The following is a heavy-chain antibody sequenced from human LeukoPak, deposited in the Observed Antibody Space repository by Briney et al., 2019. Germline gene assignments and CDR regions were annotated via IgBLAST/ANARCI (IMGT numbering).Heavy chain of an antibody. CDR1: GFTFDDYA. CDR2: ISWNSGSI. CDR3: ARDGLGYCSSTSCQTNNWFDP. D-gene: IGHD2-2*01. Sequence: GGSLRLSCAASGFTFDDYAMHWVRQAPGKGLEWVSGISWNSGSIGYADSVKGRFTISRDNAKNSLYLQMNSLRAEDTAVYYCARDGLGYCSSTSCQTNNWFDPWGQGTLVTVSS. V-gene: IGHV3-9*01. J-gene: IGHJ5*02.